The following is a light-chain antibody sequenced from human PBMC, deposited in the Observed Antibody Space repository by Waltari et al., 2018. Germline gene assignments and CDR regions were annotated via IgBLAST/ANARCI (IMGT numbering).Light chain of an antibody. CDR2: GYR. CDR3: QSYDRRLRGLWV. CDR1: NSNIGAGFD. Sequence: QSVLTQPPSVSGAPGPRGTIPCAGKNSNIGAGFDGPWYQQLPGTAPKLLIYGYRNRPSGVPDRFSGSKSGTSASLAITGLQAEDEADYYCQSYDRRLRGLWVFGGGTKLTVL. J-gene: IGLJ3*02. V-gene: IGLV1-40*01.